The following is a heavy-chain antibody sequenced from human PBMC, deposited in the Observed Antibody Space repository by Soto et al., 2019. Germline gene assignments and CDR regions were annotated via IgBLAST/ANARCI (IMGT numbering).Heavy chain of an antibody. CDR3: ARMMAASGTAFDY. CDR2: IYPGDSDT. D-gene: IGHD6-13*01. V-gene: IGHV5-51*01. J-gene: IGHJ4*02. CDR1: GYSFISSW. Sequence: PGESLKISCHASGYSFISSWIGWVRQMPGKGLEWMGIIYPGDSDTRYSPSFQGQVTISADKSTSTAHLQWSSLKASDTATYYCARMMAASGTAFDYWGQGALVTVSS.